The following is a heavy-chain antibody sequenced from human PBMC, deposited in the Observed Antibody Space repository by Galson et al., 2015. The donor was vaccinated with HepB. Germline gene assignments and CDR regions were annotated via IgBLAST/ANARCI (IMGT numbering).Heavy chain of an antibody. CDR2: ISSSSSTI. CDR1: GFTFSSYS. D-gene: IGHD3-16*01. V-gene: IGHV3-48*04. Sequence: SLRLSCAASGFTFSSYSMNWVRQAPGKGLEWVSYISSSSSTIYYADSVKGRFTISRDNAKNSLYLQMNSLRAEDTAVYYCARVPIRLGTRGGPPDDYWGQGTLVTVSS. CDR3: ARVPIRLGTRGGPPDDY. J-gene: IGHJ4*02.